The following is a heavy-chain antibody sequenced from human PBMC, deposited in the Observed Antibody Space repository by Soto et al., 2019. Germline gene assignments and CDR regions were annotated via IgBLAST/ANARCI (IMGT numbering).Heavy chain of an antibody. CDR2: IYYSGST. D-gene: IGHD5-18*01. CDR3: ARDTDSYGYSWFDP. V-gene: IGHV4-31*03. CDR1: GCYISSGGYY. Sequence: SETLSLTCTFSGCYISSGGYYWSWIRQHPGKGLEWIGYIYYSGSTYYNPSLKSRVTISVDTSKNQFSLKLSSVTAADTAVYYCARDTDSYGYSWFDPWGQGTLVTVSS. J-gene: IGHJ5*02.